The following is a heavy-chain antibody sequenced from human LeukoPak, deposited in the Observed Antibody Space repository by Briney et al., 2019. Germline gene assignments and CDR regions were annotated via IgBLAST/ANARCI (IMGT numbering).Heavy chain of an antibody. CDR2: TYYRSKWYN. Sequence: SQTLSLTCAISGDSVSSNSAAWNWIRQSPSRGFERLGRTYYRSKWYNDYAVSVKSRITINPDTSRNQFSLQLNSVTPEDTAVYYCARYDSATGHFDYWGQGTLVTVSS. CDR3: ARYDSATGHFDY. V-gene: IGHV6-1*01. CDR1: GDSVSSNSAA. D-gene: IGHD6-13*01. J-gene: IGHJ4*02.